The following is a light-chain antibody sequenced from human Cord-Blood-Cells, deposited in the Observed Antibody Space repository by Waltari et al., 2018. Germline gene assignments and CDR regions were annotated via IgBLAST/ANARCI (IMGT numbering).Light chain of an antibody. Sequence: EIVLTQSPGTLSLSPGDRATLSCRASQSVSSSYLAWYQQKPGQAPRLLIYGASSRATGIPDRFSGSGSGTEFTLTISRLEPEDFAVYYCQQYGSSPQGTFGGGTKVEIK. V-gene: IGKV3-20*01. CDR3: QQYGSSPQGT. CDR2: GAS. J-gene: IGKJ4*01. CDR1: QSVSSSY.